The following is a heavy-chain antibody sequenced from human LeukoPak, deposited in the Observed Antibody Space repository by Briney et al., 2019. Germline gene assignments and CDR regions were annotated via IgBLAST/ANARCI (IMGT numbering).Heavy chain of an antibody. V-gene: IGHV3-48*03. CDR2: ISRSGSTK. J-gene: IGHJ4*02. Sequence: GGSLRLSCAVSEFSFSSYEMNWVRQAPGKGLEWISYISRSGSTKYYADSVKGRFTISRDNAKNSLYLQMNSLRAEDTAVYYCAREGRATTIDYWGQGTLVTVSS. D-gene: IGHD1-26*01. CDR3: AREGRATTIDY. CDR1: EFSFSSYE.